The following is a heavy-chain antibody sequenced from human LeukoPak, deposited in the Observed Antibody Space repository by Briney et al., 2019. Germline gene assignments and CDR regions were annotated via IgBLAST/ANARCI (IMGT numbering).Heavy chain of an antibody. V-gene: IGHV3-7*01. Sequence: GGSLRLSCVASGFTFVSHWMTWVRQTPGKGLEWVANINQDGSEKYYVDSVKGRFTISRDNAKNSLYLQMKSLRAEDTAVYYCARGKTSQNIVTRKTYNWFDPWGQGTLVTVSS. CDR2: INQDGSEK. CDR3: ARGKTSQNIVTRKTYNWFDP. CDR1: GFTFVSHW. J-gene: IGHJ5*02. D-gene: IGHD2/OR15-2a*01.